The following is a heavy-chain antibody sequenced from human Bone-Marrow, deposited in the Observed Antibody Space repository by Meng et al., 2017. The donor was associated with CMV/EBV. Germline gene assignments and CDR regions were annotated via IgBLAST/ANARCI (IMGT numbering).Heavy chain of an antibody. D-gene: IGHD6-13*01. CDR2: ISSSSSYI. Sequence: GESLKISCAASGFTFSSYSMNWVRQAPGKGLEWVSSISSSSSYIYYADSVKGRFTISRDHAKNSLYLQMNSLRAEDTAVYYCARGGVFIAAAVLSVYYYYYYGMDVWGQGTTVTVYS. V-gene: IGHV3-21*01. J-gene: IGHJ6*02. CDR1: GFTFSSYS. CDR3: ARGGVFIAAAVLSVYYYYYYGMDV.